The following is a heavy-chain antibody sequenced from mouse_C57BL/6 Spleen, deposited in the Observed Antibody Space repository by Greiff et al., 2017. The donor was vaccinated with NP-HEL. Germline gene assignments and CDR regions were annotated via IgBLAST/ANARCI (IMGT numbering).Heavy chain of an antibody. CDR2: IDPNSGGT. CDR3: ARYGRYSAMDY. V-gene: IGHV1-72*01. D-gene: IGHD1-1*01. J-gene: IGHJ4*01. CDR1: GYTFTSYW. Sequence: VQLQQPGAELVKPGASVKLSCKASGYTFTSYWMHWVKQRPGRGLGWIGRIDPNSGGTKYNEKFKSKATLTVDKPSSTAYMQLSSLTSEDSAVYYCARYGRYSAMDYWGQGTSVTVSS.